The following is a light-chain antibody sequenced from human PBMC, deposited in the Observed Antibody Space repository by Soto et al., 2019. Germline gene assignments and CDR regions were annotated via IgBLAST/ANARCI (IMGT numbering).Light chain of an antibody. J-gene: IGLJ2*01. Sequence: QSVLTQPASVSGSPGQSITISCTGTSSDVGGYKYVSWYQQHPGKAPKLMIYEVSNRPSGVSNRFSGSKSGNTASLTISGLQAEDEGDYYCSSYTSSSTVVFGGGTKLTVL. CDR2: EVS. CDR1: SSDVGGYKY. CDR3: SSYTSSSTVV. V-gene: IGLV2-14*01.